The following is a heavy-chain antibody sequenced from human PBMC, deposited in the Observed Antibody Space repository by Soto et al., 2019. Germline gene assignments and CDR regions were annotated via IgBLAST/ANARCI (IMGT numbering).Heavy chain of an antibody. CDR3: ARDGLLYSRSCGYGMDV. D-gene: IGHD6-13*01. CDR2: MSYDGSKK. Sequence: PGGSLRLSCAASGFPFSRSAMHWVRQAPGKGLEWVAVMSYDGSKKYYAGSVKGRFTISRDDSKNTLYLQMDSLRTEDTAVYHCARDGLLYSRSCGYGMDVWGQGNTVTVSS. V-gene: IGHV3-30-3*01. J-gene: IGHJ6*02. CDR1: GFPFSRSA.